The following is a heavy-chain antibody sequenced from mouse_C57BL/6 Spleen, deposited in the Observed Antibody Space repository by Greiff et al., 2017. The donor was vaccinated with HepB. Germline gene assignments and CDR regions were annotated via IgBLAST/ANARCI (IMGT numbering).Heavy chain of an antibody. V-gene: IGHV5-4*01. CDR1: GFTFSSYA. D-gene: IGHD3-2*02. J-gene: IGHJ2*01. CDR3: ARGGSSGYLDY. Sequence: EVQLQQSGGGLVKPGGSLKLSCAASGFTFSSYAMSWVRQTPEKRLEWVATISDGGSYTYYPDNVKGRFTISRDNAKNNLYLQMSHLKSEDTAMYYCARGGSSGYLDYWGQGTTLTVSS. CDR2: ISDGGSYT.